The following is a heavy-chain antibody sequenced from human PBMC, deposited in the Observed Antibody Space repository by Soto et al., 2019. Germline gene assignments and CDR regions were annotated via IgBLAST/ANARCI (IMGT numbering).Heavy chain of an antibody. CDR1: GFTFSSYS. D-gene: IGHD6-13*01. J-gene: IGHJ6*02. CDR3: ARDYSSSWSKVNYYYYGMDV. Sequence: GGSLRLSCAASGFTFSSYSMNWVRQAPGKGLEWVSSISSSSSYIYYADSVKGRFTISRDNAKNSLYLQMNSLRAEDTAVYYCARDYSSSWSKVNYYYYGMDVWGQGTTVTVSS. V-gene: IGHV3-21*01. CDR2: ISSSSSYI.